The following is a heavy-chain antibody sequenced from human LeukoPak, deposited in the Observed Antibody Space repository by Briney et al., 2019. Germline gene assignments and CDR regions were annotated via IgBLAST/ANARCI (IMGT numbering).Heavy chain of an antibody. J-gene: IGHJ4*02. CDR2: IYYSGTT. D-gene: IGHD3-22*01. CDR1: GGSISSHY. V-gene: IGHV4-59*11. CDR3: ARGTGFYDSSGHYYWGYFDS. Sequence: PSETLSLTCTVSGGSISSHYWSWFRQTPGERPEWIAFIYYSGTTNYNPSLKGRVTLSIDSTKNQFSLKLSSVTAADTAIYYCARGTGFYDSSGHYYWGYFDSWGQGTLVPVSS.